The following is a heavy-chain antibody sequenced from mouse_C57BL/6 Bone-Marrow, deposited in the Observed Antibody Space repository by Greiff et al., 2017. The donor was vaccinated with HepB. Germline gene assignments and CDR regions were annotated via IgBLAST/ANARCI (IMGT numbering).Heavy chain of an antibody. J-gene: IGHJ4*01. CDR1: GYAFSSSW. Sequence: QVQLKESGPELVKPGASVKISCKASGYAFSSSWMNWVKQRPGKGLEWIGRIYPGDGDTNYNGKFKGKATLTADKSSSTAYMQLSSLTSEDSAVYFCARSVPRAMDYWGQGTSVTVSS. CDR3: ARSVPRAMDY. CDR2: IYPGDGDT. V-gene: IGHV1-82*01.